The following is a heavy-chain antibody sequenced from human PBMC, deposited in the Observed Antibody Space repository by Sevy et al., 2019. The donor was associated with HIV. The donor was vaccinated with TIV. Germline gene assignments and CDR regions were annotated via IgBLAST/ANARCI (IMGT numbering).Heavy chain of an antibody. CDR1: GYSFTSYW. J-gene: IGHJ5*02. V-gene: IGHV5-51*01. Sequence: GESLKISCKGSGYSFTSYWIGWVRQMPGKGLERMGIIYPGDSDTRYSPSFQGQVTISADKSISTAYLQWSSLKASDTAMYYCARSRADSSSWYGSWFDPWGQGTLVTVSS. CDR3: ARSRADSSSWYGSWFDP. CDR2: IYPGDSDT. D-gene: IGHD6-13*01.